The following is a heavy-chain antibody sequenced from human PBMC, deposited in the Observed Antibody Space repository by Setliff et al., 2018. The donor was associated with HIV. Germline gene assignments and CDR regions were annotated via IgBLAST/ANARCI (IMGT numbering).Heavy chain of an antibody. CDR2: ISAAGTI. Sequence: SETLSLTCTVSGDSIGDYYWSWIRQPAGKRLEFIGRISAAGTINYNPSLRSRVTLSVDTSENQFSLTVNSVTAADTAMYFCARDEGRATGSWWDQSASWYLDYWGHGILVTVSS. CDR3: ARDEGRATGSWWDQSASWYLDY. V-gene: IGHV4-4*07. CDR1: GDSIGDYY. J-gene: IGHJ4*01. D-gene: IGHD6-13*01.